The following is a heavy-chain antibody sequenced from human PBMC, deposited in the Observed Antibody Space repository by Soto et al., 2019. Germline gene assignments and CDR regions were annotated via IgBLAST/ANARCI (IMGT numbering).Heavy chain of an antibody. CDR1: GGSISSSSYY. Sequence: QLQLQESGPGLVKPSETLSLTCIVSGGSISSSSYYWGWIRQPPGKGLEWIGSIYYSGSTYYNPSLKSQVTISVDTSKNQFSLKLSSVTAADTAVFYCARHRARNWFDPWGQGTLVTVSS. V-gene: IGHV4-39*01. CDR3: ARHRARNWFDP. J-gene: IGHJ5*02. D-gene: IGHD6-6*01. CDR2: IYYSGST.